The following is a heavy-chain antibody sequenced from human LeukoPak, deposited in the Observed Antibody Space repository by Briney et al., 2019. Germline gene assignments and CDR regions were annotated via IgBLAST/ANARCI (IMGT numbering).Heavy chain of an antibody. J-gene: IGHJ3*01. CDR3: ARDADGYDGLGGGLDV. CDR2: IWPDGNKK. V-gene: IGHV3-33*01. D-gene: IGHD3-16*01. CDR1: GFTFGNYG. Sequence: GRSLRLSCAASGFTFGNYGMHWVRQALGKGLEWVTVIWPDGNKKYYADSVEGRLTISRDNSKNTLYLQMHSLRGEDTAVYYCARDADGYDGLGGGLDVWGQGTMVTVSS.